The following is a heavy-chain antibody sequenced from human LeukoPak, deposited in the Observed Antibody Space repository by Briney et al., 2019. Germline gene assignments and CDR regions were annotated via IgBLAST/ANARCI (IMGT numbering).Heavy chain of an antibody. CDR1: GYSFTSYA. D-gene: IGHD2-8*01. J-gene: IGHJ4*02. CDR2: INTNTENP. CDR3: ARMGYCTRATCGGAFDF. V-gene: IGHV7-4-1*02. Sequence: ASVKVSCKASGYSFTSYAINWVRQAPGQGLEWMGWINTNTENPAYAQGFTGRFVFSLDISVSTAYLQISSLKAEDTAVYYCARMGYCTRATCGGAFDFWGQGTLVTVSS.